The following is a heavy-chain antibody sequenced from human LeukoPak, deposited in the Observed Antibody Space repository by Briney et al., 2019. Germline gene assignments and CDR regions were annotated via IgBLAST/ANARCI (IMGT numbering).Heavy chain of an antibody. Sequence: GGSLRLSCAASGFTVSSNYMSWVRQAPGKGLEWVSVIYSGGSTYYADSVKGRFTISRDNSKNTLYLQMSSLRAEDTAVYYCARSGYGVAFDIWGQGTMVTVSS. CDR3: ARSGYGVAFDI. CDR2: IYSGGST. V-gene: IGHV3-53*01. J-gene: IGHJ3*02. D-gene: IGHD5-12*01. CDR1: GFTVSSNY.